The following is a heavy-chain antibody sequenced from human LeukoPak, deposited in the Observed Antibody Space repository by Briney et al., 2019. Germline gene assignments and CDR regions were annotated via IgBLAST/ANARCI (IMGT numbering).Heavy chain of an antibody. J-gene: IGHJ3*02. CDR3: ARHKQQLVLGAFDI. Sequence: SVKVSCKASGGTFSSYAISWVRQAPGQGLEWMGGIIPIFGTANYAQKFQGRVTITADESTSTAYMELSSLRSEDTAVYYCARHKQQLVLGAFDIWGQGTMVTVSS. D-gene: IGHD6-13*01. CDR2: IIPIFGTA. V-gene: IGHV1-69*13. CDR1: GGTFSSYA.